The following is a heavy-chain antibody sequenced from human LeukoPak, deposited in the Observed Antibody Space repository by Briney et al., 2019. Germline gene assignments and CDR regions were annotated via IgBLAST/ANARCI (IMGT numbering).Heavy chain of an antibody. CDR3: ARDLGYSYGMNFDY. V-gene: IGHV1-18*04. D-gene: IGHD5-18*01. CDR1: GYTFTSYG. Sequence: ASVKVSCKASGYTFTSYGISWVRQTPGQGLEWMGWISAYDGNTNYAQKLQGRVTMTTDTSTSTAYMELRSLRSDDTAVYYCARDLGYSYGMNFDYWGQGTLVTVSS. CDR2: ISAYDGNT. J-gene: IGHJ4*02.